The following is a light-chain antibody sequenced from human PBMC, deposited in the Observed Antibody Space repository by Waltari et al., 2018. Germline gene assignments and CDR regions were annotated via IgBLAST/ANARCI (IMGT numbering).Light chain of an antibody. V-gene: IGLV2-23*02. CDR2: EVN. J-gene: IGLJ2*01. CDR3: CSYAGSTTFVL. CDR1: SSDVGSFNL. Sequence: QSALTQPASVSGSPGQSITISCTGTSSDVGSFNLVSWYQLLPGKAPKLLISEVNKRPSVVSNRFSGSKSGITASLTISGLQAGDEADYYCCSYAGSTTFVLFGGGTKLTVL.